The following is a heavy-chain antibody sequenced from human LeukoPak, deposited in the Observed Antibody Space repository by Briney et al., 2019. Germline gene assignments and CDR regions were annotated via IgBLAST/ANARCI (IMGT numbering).Heavy chain of an antibody. CDR2: IIPIFGTA. V-gene: IGHV1-69*01. CDR3: AKSHLADYDFWSGYYTSSYGMDV. Sequence: SVKVSCKASGGTFISYAISWVRQAPGQGLEWMGGIIPIFGTADYAQKFQGRVTITADESTSTAYMELSSLRSEDTAVYYCAKSHLADYDFWSGYYTSSYGMDVWGQGTTVTVSS. CDR1: GGTFISYA. J-gene: IGHJ6*02. D-gene: IGHD3-3*01.